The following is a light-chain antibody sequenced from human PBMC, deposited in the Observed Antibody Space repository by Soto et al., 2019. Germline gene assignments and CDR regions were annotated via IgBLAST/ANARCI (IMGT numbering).Light chain of an antibody. V-gene: IGLV2-8*01. J-gene: IGLJ3*02. CDR2: GVS. CDR1: SSDVGGHND. CDR3: SSYAGSDNLWV. Sequence: QSVLTQPPSASGSPGQSVTISCTGTSSDVGGHNDVSWYQQYPGKAPKLIIYGVSKRPSGVPDRFSGSKSGNTASLTVSGLQAEDEADYYCSSYAGSDNLWVFGGGTKVTVL.